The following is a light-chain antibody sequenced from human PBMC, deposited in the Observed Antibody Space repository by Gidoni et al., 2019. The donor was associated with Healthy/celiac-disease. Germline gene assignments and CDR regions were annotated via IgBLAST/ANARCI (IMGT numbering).Light chain of an antibody. V-gene: IGKV3-20*01. J-gene: IGKJ5*01. Sequence: DIVLTPSPGTLSLSPGERATLSCRASQSVSSSYLAWYQQKPGQAPRLLIYGASSRATGIPDRFSGSGSGTDFTLTISRLEPEDFAVYYCQQYGSSPPTTFXXXTRLEIK. CDR2: GAS. CDR1: QSVSSSY. CDR3: QQYGSSPPTT.